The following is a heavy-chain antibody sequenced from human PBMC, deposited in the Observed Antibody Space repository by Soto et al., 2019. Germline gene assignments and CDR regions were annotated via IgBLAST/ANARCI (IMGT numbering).Heavy chain of an antibody. Sequence: VGSLRLSCAASGFTFSSYAMSWVRQAPGKGLEWVSAISGSGGSTYYADSVKGRFTISRDNSKNTLYLQMNSLRAEDTAVYYCAKRGYYDFWSSYGMDVWGQGTTVTVSS. CDR3: AKRGYYDFWSSYGMDV. CDR1: GFTFSSYA. D-gene: IGHD3-3*01. J-gene: IGHJ6*02. CDR2: ISGSGGST. V-gene: IGHV3-23*01.